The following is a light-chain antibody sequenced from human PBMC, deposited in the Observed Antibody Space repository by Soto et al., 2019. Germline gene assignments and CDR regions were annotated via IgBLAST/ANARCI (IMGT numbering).Light chain of an antibody. Sequence: VLTQSPATLSLSPGERATLSCRASPSVLTYIAWYQQKPGQAPRLLIYEASKRATGVPARFSGSGSGTHFTLTISSLEPEDFAVYFCQQRERTFGQGTKVTIK. CDR1: PSVLTY. CDR3: QQRERT. CDR2: EAS. J-gene: IGKJ1*01. V-gene: IGKV3-11*01.